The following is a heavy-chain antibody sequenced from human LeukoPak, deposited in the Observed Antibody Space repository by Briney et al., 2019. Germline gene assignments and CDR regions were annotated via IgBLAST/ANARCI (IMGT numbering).Heavy chain of an antibody. Sequence: ASAKVSCKVSGYTLTELSMHWVRLAPGKGLEWMGGFDPEDGETIYAQNFQGRVTMTEDTSTDPAYMELSSLRSEDTAVYYCATSGSTVTACYYYYMDVWGKGTTVTVSS. D-gene: IGHD4-11*01. CDR3: ATSGSTVTACYYYYMDV. J-gene: IGHJ6*03. CDR1: GYTLTELS. CDR2: FDPEDGET. V-gene: IGHV1-24*01.